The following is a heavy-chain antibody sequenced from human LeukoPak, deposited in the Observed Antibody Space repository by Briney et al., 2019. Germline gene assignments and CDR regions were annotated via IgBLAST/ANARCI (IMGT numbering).Heavy chain of an antibody. CDR1: GGSFSGYY. V-gene: IGHV4-34*01. CDR3: ARGRRITMVRGVLHSPRGGYFDY. D-gene: IGHD3-10*01. Sequence: PSETLSLTCAVYGGSFSGYYWSWIRQPPGKGLEWIGEINHSGSTNYNPSLKSRVTISVDTSKNQFSLKLSSVTAADTAVYYCARGRRITMVRGVLHSPRGGYFDYWGQGTLVTVSS. J-gene: IGHJ4*02. CDR2: INHSGST.